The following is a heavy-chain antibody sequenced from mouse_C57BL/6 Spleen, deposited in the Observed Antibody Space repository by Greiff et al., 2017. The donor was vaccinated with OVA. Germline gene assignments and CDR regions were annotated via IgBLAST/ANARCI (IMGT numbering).Heavy chain of an antibody. J-gene: IGHJ3*01. D-gene: IGHD2-13*01. Sequence: VQLKESVAELVRPGASVKLSCTASGFTFKNTYMHWVKQRPEQGLEWIGWIDPASGNTKYAPKFPGKATITADNSTNTAYLQLSSLTSEDTAIYYCAREGDRKPWFAYWGQGTLVTVSA. CDR1: GFTFKNTY. CDR2: IDPASGNT. V-gene: IGHV14-3*01. CDR3: AREGDRKPWFAY.